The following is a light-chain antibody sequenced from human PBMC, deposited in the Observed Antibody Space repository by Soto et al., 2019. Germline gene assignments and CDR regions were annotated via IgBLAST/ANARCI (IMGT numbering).Light chain of an antibody. CDR1: QSLSGC. Sequence: DIQMTQSPSTLSASVGDRVTITCRASQSLSGCLAWYQQKPGKAPNLLIYDASSLDSGVPSRFSGSASVTEFTLTISSLLPDDFATYYCQQYKTYPITFGQGTRLEIE. CDR2: DAS. J-gene: IGKJ5*01. V-gene: IGKV1-5*01. CDR3: QQYKTYPIT.